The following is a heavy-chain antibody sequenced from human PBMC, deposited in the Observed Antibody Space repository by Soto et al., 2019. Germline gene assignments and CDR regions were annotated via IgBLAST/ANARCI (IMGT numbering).Heavy chain of an antibody. CDR2: ISGSGDRT. CDR1: GFTFSSYA. J-gene: IGHJ1*01. V-gene: IGHV3-23*01. CDR3: AKGVPAIAVAGTGYFQH. Sequence: EVQLLESGGGLVQPGGSLRLSCAASGFTFSSYAMCWVRQAPGKGLEWVSGISGSGDRTYYADSVKGRSTISRDNSKETVYLQMNRLRAEDTAVYYCAKGVPAIAVAGTGYFQHWGQGTLVAVSS. D-gene: IGHD6-19*01.